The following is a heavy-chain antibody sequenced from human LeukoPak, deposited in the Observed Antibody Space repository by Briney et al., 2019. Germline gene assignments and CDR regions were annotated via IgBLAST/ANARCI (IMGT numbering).Heavy chain of an antibody. CDR1: GFTFSDYY. J-gene: IGHJ4*02. Sequence: GGSLRLSCAASGFTFSDYYMSRIRQAPGKGLEWVSYISSSGSTIYYADSAKGRFTISRHNAKNSLYLQMNSLRAEDTAVYYCARDQDDYVWGSYRLSQPFPDYWGQGTLVTVSS. CDR3: ARDQDDYVWGSYRLSQPFPDY. V-gene: IGHV3-11*01. CDR2: ISSSGSTI. D-gene: IGHD3-16*02.